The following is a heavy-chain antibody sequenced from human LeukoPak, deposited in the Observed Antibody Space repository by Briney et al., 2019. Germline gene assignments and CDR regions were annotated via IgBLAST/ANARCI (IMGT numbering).Heavy chain of an antibody. CDR2: IIPIFGTA. CDR1: GGTFSSYA. Sequence: SVKGSCKASGGTFSSYAISWVRQAPGQGLEWMGGIIPIFGTANYAQKFQGRVTITADESTSTAYMELSSLRSEDTAVYYCASGWDTVTTFGVYWGQGTLVTVSS. D-gene: IGHD4-17*01. J-gene: IGHJ4*02. V-gene: IGHV1-69*01. CDR3: ASGWDTVTTFGVY.